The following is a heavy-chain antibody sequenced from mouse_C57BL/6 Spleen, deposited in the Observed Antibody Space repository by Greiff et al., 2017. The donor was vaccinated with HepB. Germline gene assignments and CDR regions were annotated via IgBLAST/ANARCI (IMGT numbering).Heavy chain of an antibody. CDR2: IYPGSGST. Sequence: LQESGAELVKPGASVKMSCKASGYTFTSYWITWVKQRPGQGLEWIGDIYPGSGSTNYNEKFKSKATLTVDTSSSTAYMQLSSLTSEDSAVYYCARQGGTGAMDYWGQGTSVTVSS. CDR1: GYTFTSYW. D-gene: IGHD3-3*01. V-gene: IGHV1-55*01. J-gene: IGHJ4*01. CDR3: ARQGGTGAMDY.